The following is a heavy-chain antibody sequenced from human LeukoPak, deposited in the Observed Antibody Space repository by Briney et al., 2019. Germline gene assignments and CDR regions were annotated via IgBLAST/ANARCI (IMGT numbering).Heavy chain of an antibody. J-gene: IGHJ6*03. D-gene: IGHD3-10*01. Sequence: SETLSLTCAVYGGSFSGYYWSWLRQPPGKGLEWIGEINHSGSTNYNPSLKSRVTISVDTSKNQFSLKLSSVTAADTAVYYCARGAERITMVQGLYYYYYYMDVWGKGTTVTVSS. CDR1: GGSFSGYY. V-gene: IGHV4-34*01. CDR3: ARGAERITMVQGLYYYYYYMDV. CDR2: INHSGST.